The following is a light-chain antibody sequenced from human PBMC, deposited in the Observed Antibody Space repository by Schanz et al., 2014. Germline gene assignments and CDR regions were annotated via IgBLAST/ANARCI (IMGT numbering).Light chain of an antibody. CDR1: SSNIGAGYD. Sequence: QSVLTQPPSASGPPGQRVTISCTGSSSNIGAGYDVHWYQQLPGTAPKLLIHGDTNRPSGVPDRFSGSKSGTSASLAITGLQAADEADYYCHSYDSLSGAVFGGGTKLTVL. CDR2: GDT. V-gene: IGLV1-40*01. CDR3: HSYDSLSGAV. J-gene: IGLJ3*02.